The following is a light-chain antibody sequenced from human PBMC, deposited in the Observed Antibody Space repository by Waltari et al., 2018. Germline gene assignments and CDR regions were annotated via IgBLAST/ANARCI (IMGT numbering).Light chain of an antibody. CDR1: QSVSKY. V-gene: IGKV3-20*01. Sequence: EVVLTQSPGTLSLSPGDRATLSCRASQSVSKYLAWYQQRPGQAPRLLIYAASTRATGVPDRLSGSGFGTDFSLTISRLEPEDFAVYYCQNHERLPATFGQGTKVEIK. J-gene: IGKJ1*01. CDR2: AAS. CDR3: QNHERLPAT.